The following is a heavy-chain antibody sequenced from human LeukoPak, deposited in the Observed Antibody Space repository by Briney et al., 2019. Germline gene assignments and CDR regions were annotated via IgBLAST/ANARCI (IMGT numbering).Heavy chain of an antibody. CDR2: VSAYNGNT. CDR1: GYTFTNYY. Sequence: ASVKVSCKASGYTFTNYYIHWVRQAPGQGLEWMGWVSAYNGNTNYAQKLQGRVTMTTDTSTSTAYMELRSLRSDDTAVYYCARGVGLIVGATRAFDIWGQGTMVTVSS. CDR3: ARGVGLIVGATRAFDI. V-gene: IGHV1-18*04. D-gene: IGHD1-26*01. J-gene: IGHJ3*02.